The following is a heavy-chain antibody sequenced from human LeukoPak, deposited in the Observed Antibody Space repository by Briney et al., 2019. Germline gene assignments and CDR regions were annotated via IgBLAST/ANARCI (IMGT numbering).Heavy chain of an antibody. V-gene: IGHV4-34*01. J-gene: IGHJ6*02. CDR3: ARDPPVRYYYYGMDV. CDR1: GGSFSGYY. Sequence: SETLSLTCAVYGGSFSGYYWSWIRQPPGKGLEWIGEINHSGGTNYNPSLKSRVTISVDTSKNQFSLKLSSVTAADTAVYYCARDPPVRYYYYGMDVWGQGTTVTVSS. CDR2: INHSGGT.